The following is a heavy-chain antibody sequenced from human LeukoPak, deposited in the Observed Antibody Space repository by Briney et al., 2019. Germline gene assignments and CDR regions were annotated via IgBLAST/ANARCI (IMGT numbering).Heavy chain of an antibody. D-gene: IGHD5-24*01. Sequence: GGSLRLSCAASGFTFSNYAMSWVRQAPGKGLERVSFISGSGGSTYYADSAKGRVTISRDNSKNTLYLQMNSLRAEDTAVYYCAKGADRDGFNYGGAGALFDYWGQGTLVTVSS. V-gene: IGHV3-23*01. CDR1: GFTFSNYA. CDR2: ISGSGGST. J-gene: IGHJ4*02. CDR3: AKGADRDGFNYGGAGALFDY.